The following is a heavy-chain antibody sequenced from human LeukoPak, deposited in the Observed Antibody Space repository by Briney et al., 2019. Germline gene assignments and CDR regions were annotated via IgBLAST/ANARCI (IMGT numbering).Heavy chain of an antibody. J-gene: IGHJ4*02. CDR1: GYTFTGYY. V-gene: IGHV1-2*02. Sequence: ASVKVSCKASGYTFTGYYMHWVRQAPGQGLEWMGWINPNSGGTNYAQKFQGRVTMTRDTSISTAYMELSRLRSDDTAVYYCARPPRGYSYRFDYWGQGTLVTVSS. CDR2: INPNSGGT. D-gene: IGHD5-18*01. CDR3: ARPPRGYSYRFDY.